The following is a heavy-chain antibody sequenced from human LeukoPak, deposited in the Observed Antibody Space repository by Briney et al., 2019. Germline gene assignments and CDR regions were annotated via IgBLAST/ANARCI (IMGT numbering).Heavy chain of an antibody. J-gene: IGHJ4*02. CDR3: ARYYDSSGYYYFDY. V-gene: IGHV1-2*02. D-gene: IGHD3-22*01. CDR1: GYTFTGYY. CDR2: INPNSGGT. Sequence: ASVKVSYKASGYTFTGYYMHWVRQAPGQGLEWMGWINPNSGGTNYAQKFQGRVTMTRDTSISTAYMELSRLRSDDTAVYYCARYYDSSGYYYFDYWGQGTLVTVSS.